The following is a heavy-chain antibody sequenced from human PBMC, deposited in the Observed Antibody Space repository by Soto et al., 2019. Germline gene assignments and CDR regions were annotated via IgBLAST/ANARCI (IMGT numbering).Heavy chain of an antibody. V-gene: IGHV4-34*01. J-gene: IGHJ6*02. CDR2: IIHSGRT. Sequence: SETLSLTCAVYGGSFSGYHWSWIRQPPGKGLEWIGEIIHSGRTNYNPSLKSRVAISVDTSKNQFSLSLTSVTAADTAVYYCARGPSYDVLTGHYYYYGMDVWGQGTTVTVSS. D-gene: IGHD3-9*01. CDR1: GGSFSGYH. CDR3: ARGPSYDVLTGHYYYYGMDV.